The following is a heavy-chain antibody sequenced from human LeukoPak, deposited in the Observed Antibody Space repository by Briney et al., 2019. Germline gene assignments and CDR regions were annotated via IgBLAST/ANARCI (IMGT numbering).Heavy chain of an antibody. CDR2: IYPGDSDT. D-gene: IGHD6-13*01. Sequence: GESLKISCKGSGYSFTSYWIDWVRQMPGKGLEWMGIIYPGDSDTRYSQSFQGQVTISADKSIGTAYLQWSSLKASDTAMYYCARGTAAGIEIFDYWGQGTLVTVSS. CDR3: ARGTAAGIEIFDY. V-gene: IGHV5-51*01. CDR1: GYSFTSYW. J-gene: IGHJ4*02.